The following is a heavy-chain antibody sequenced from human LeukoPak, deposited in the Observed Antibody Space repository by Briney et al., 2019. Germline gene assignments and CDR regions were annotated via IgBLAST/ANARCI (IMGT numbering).Heavy chain of an antibody. CDR3: ARVYYDSSGYSDYFDY. D-gene: IGHD3-22*01. CDR1: GGSISSYY. CDR2: IYTSGST. J-gene: IGHJ4*02. Sequence: SETLSLTCTVSGGSISSYYWSWIRQPAGKGLEWIGRIYTSGSTNYNPSLKSRVTMSVDTSKNQFSLKLSSVTAADTAVYYCARVYYDSSGYSDYFDYWGQGTLVTVSS. V-gene: IGHV4-4*07.